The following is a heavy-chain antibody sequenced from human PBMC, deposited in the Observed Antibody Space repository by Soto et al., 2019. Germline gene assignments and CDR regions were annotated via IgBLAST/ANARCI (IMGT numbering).Heavy chain of an antibody. CDR3: TKSRRGILMAYGFGGMDV. CDR1: GFTVSSHA. CDR2: VSGSGDGT. Sequence: EVQLLESGGGVAQRGGSLRLSCAASGFTVSSHAMSWVRQAPGKGLEWVASVSGSGDGTYYGESVKGRFTISRDSSSRTLYLQMNNLRGEDTAVYFCTKSRRGILMAYGFGGMDVWGQGTTVTVSS. D-gene: IGHD2-8*01. J-gene: IGHJ6*02. V-gene: IGHV3-23*01.